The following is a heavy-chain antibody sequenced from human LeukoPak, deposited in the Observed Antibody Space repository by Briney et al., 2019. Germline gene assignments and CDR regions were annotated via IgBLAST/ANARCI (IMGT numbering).Heavy chain of an antibody. CDR2: ISYDGSNK. D-gene: IGHD3-22*01. J-gene: IGHJ4*02. V-gene: IGHV3-30*01. CDR1: GFTFSSYA. Sequence: PGRSLRLSCAASGFTFSSYAMHWVRQAPGKGLEWVVVISYDGSNKYYADSVKGRFTISRDNSKNTLYLQMNSLRAEDTAVYYCARIGYYPSDFDYWGQGTLVTVSS. CDR3: ARIGYYPSDFDY.